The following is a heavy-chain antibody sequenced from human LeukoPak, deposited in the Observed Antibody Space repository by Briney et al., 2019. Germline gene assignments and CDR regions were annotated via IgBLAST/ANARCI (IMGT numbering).Heavy chain of an antibody. CDR3: ARPESSTAAAACFDY. CDR1: GFTFNSYA. J-gene: IGHJ4*02. V-gene: IGHV3-23*01. D-gene: IGHD6-13*01. CDR2: ITGSGGST. Sequence: PGGSLRLSCAASGFTFNSYAMSGVRQAPGKGLEWVSTITGSGGSTYYADSVKGRFTISRDNSKNTLSLQMNSLRADDTAVYYCARPESSTAAAACFDYWGQGALVTVSS.